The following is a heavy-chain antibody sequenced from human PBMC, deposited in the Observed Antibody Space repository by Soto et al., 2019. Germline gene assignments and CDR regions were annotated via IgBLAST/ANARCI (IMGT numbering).Heavy chain of an antibody. Sequence: EVQLLESGGGLVQPGGSLRLSCAASGFTFSSHAMSWVRQAPGKGLEWVSAISGSGGSTYYADSVKGRFTISRDNSKNTLYLQMNSLRAEDTAVYYCAKDLILLYSSSDFDYWGQGTLVTVSS. D-gene: IGHD6-6*01. J-gene: IGHJ4*02. CDR3: AKDLILLYSSSDFDY. V-gene: IGHV3-23*01. CDR1: GFTFSSHA. CDR2: ISGSGGST.